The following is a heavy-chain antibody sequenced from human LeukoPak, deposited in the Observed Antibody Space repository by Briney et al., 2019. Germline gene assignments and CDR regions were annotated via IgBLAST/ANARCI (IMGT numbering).Heavy chain of an antibody. Sequence: GGSLRLSCAASGFTFSGSGMHWVRQAPGKGLEWVAFIRYHGSDKYYADSVKGRFTISRDNSKNTLYLQMNSPRPEDTAIYYCAKDRGDYTNWFDPWGQGTLVTVSS. CDR3: AKDRGDYTNWFDP. D-gene: IGHD4-17*01. CDR2: IRYHGSDK. V-gene: IGHV3-30*02. CDR1: GFTFSGSG. J-gene: IGHJ5*02.